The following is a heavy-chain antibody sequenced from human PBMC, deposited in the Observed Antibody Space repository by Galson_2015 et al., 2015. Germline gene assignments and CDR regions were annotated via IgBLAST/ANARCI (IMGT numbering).Heavy chain of an antibody. Sequence: SLRLSCAASGFGSDDYAMHWVRQTPGKGLEWVSGISWDGATIGYGDSLKGRFTISRDNAKNTLFLQMNSLRLEDTALYYCAKANTAMIWREAFDYWGQGILVTVSS. CDR3: AKANTAMIWREAFDY. D-gene: IGHD5-18*01. V-gene: IGHV3-9*02. CDR1: GFGSDDYA. J-gene: IGHJ4*02. CDR2: ISWDGATI.